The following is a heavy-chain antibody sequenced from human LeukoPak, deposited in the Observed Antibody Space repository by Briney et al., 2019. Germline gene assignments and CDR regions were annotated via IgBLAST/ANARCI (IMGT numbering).Heavy chain of an antibody. V-gene: IGHV3-7*03. CDR2: IKQDGSEK. CDR1: GFTFSSYW. J-gene: IGHJ4*02. Sequence: GGSLRLSCAASGFTFSSYWMSWVRQAPGKGLEWVANIKQDGSEKYYVDSVKGRFTISRGNPKNTLYLQMNSLRAKDTAVYYCAKDLTVQGINSFDYWGQGTLVTVSS. D-gene: IGHD3-10*01. CDR3: AKDLTVQGINSFDY.